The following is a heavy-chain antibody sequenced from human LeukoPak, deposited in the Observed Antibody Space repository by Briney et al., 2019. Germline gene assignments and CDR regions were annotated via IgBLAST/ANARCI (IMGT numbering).Heavy chain of an antibody. V-gene: IGHV1-2*02. CDR3: ARGYCSSNSCPRFMEWLLSRGSFDP. Sequence: GASVKVSCKASGYTFIGYYVHWVRQAPGQGLEWMGWINPSSGGTNYAQKFQGRVTMTTDTSTSTAYMELRSLGSDDTAVYYCARGYCSSNSCPRFMEWLLSRGSFDPWGQGTLVTVSS. CDR2: INPSSGGT. J-gene: IGHJ5*02. D-gene: IGHD3-3*01. CDR1: GYTFIGYY.